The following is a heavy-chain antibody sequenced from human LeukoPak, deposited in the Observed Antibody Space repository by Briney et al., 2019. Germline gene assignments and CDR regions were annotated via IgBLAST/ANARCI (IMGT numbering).Heavy chain of an antibody. Sequence: VASVKVSCKASGYTFTSYGISWVRQAPGQGLEWMGWISAYNGNTNYAQKLQGRVTMTTDTSTSTAYMELRSLRSDDTAVYYCARDMITMLRGVIVFDYWGQGTLVTVSS. D-gene: IGHD3-10*01. CDR2: ISAYNGNT. CDR1: GYTFTSYG. J-gene: IGHJ4*02. CDR3: ARDMITMLRGVIVFDY. V-gene: IGHV1-18*01.